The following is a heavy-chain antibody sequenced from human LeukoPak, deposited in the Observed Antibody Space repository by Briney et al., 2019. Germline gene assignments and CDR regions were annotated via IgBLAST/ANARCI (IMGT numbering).Heavy chain of an antibody. CDR3: ARHWGALRGYFDY. D-gene: IGHD3-16*01. J-gene: IGHJ4*02. Sequence: SETLSLTCTVSGGSISSYYWSWLRQPPGKGLEWIGYIYYSGSTNYNPSLKSRVTISVDTSKNQFSLKLSSVTAADTAVYYCARHWGALRGYFDYWGQGTLVTVSS. CDR2: IYYSGST. CDR1: GGSISSYY. V-gene: IGHV4-59*08.